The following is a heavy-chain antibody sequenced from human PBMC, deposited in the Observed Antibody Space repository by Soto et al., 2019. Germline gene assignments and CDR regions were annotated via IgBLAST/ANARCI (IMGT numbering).Heavy chain of an antibody. V-gene: IGHV3-48*03. CDR1: GFTFSSYE. CDR3: ASSVTTGDAFDI. D-gene: IGHD4-17*01. J-gene: IGHJ3*02. Sequence: PGGSLRLSCAASGFTFSSYEMNWVRQAPGKGLEWVSYISSSGSTIYYADSVKGRFTISRDNAKNSLYLQMNSLRAEDTAVYCCASSVTTGDAFDIWGQGTMVTVSS. CDR2: ISSSGSTI.